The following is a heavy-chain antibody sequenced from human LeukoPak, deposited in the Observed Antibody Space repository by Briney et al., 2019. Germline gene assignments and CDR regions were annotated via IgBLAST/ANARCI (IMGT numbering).Heavy chain of an antibody. CDR1: GGSISSYY. V-gene: IGHV4-39*07. J-gene: IGHJ4*02. Sequence: SETLSLTCTVSGGSISSYYWGWIRQPPGKGLEWIGTIYYSGSTYYNPSLKSRVTISVDTSKNQFSLRLSSVTAADTAVYYCARVEGAVAGHGVNYWGQGTLVTVSS. CDR3: ARVEGAVAGHGVNY. CDR2: IYYSGST. D-gene: IGHD6-19*01.